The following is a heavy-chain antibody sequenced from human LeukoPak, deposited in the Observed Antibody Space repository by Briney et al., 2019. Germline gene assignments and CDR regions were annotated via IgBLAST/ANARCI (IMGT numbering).Heavy chain of an antibody. Sequence: GGSLRLSCAASGFTVSSNYMSWVRQAPGKGLEWVSVIYSGGSTYYADSVKGRFTISRDNSKNTLYLQMNSLRAEDTAVYYCARERRYYDFWSGPYFDYWGQGTLVTVSS. CDR3: ARERRYYDFWSGPYFDY. V-gene: IGHV3-53*01. CDR2: IYSGGST. J-gene: IGHJ4*02. D-gene: IGHD3-3*01. CDR1: GFTVSSNY.